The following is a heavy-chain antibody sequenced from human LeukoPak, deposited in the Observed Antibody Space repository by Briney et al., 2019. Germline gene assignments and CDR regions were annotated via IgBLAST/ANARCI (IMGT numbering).Heavy chain of an antibody. CDR1: GFTFSTYN. V-gene: IGHV3-20*04. J-gene: IGHJ4*02. D-gene: IGHD1-20*01. CDR2: INWNGGST. Sequence: GGSLRLSCAASGFTFSTYNMNWVRQAPGKGLEWVSGINWNGGSTGYADSVKGRFTISRDNAKNSLYLQMNSLRAEDTALYYCARALRLNNWFYFDYWGQGTLVTVSS. CDR3: ARALRLNNWFYFDY.